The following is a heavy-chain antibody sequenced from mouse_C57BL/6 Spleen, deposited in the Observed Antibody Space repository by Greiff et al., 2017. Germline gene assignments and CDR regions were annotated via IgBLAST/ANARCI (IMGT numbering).Heavy chain of an antibody. D-gene: IGHD1-1*01. CDR3: ARCTTVVAPYYFDY. J-gene: IGHJ2*01. Sequence: VQLQQSGPELVKPGASVKIPCKASGYTFTDYNMDWVKQSHGKSLEWIGDINPNNGGTIYNQKFKGKATLTVDKSSSTAYMELRSLTSEDTAVYYCARCTTVVAPYYFDYWGQGTTLTVSS. V-gene: IGHV1-18*01. CDR2: INPNNGGT. CDR1: GYTFTDYN.